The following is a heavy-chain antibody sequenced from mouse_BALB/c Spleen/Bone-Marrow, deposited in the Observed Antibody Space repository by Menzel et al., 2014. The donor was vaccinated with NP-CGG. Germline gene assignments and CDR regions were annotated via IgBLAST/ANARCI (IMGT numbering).Heavy chain of an antibody. CDR2: IWAGGST. Sequence: VMLVESGPGLVAPSQSLSITCTVSGFSLXSYGVHWVRQPPGKGLEWLGVIWAGGSTNCNSALMSRLSISKDNSKSQVFLKMNSLQTDDTAMYYCASNPYFDYWGQGTTLTVSS. J-gene: IGHJ2*01. D-gene: IGHD6-1*01. V-gene: IGHV2-9*02. CDR1: GFSLXSYG. CDR3: ASNPYFDY.